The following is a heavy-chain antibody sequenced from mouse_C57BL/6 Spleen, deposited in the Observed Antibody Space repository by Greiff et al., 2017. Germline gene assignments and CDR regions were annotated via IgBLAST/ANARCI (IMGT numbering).Heavy chain of an antibody. Sequence: EVKLVESGGGLVKPGGSLKLSCAASGFTFSDYGMHWVRQAPEKGLEWVAYISSGSSTIYYADTVKGRFTISRDNAKNTLFLQMTSLRSEDTAMYYCARGNYYGRNYFDYWVQGTTLTVSS. CDR3: ARGNYYGRNYFDY. CDR2: ISSGSSTI. V-gene: IGHV5-17*01. D-gene: IGHD1-1*01. J-gene: IGHJ2*01. CDR1: GFTFSDYG.